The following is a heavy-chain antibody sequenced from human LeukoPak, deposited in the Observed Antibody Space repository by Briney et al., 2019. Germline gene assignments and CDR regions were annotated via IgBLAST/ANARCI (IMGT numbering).Heavy chain of an antibody. CDR2: INPNSGGT. V-gene: IGHV1-2*02. D-gene: IGHD4-17*01. Sequence: ASVKVSCKASGYTFTSYGISWVRQAPGQGLEWMGWINPNSGGTNYAQKFQGRVTMTRDTSISTACMELSRLRSDDTAVYYCARDLRTVEYYYYYYGMDVWGQGTTVTVSS. J-gene: IGHJ6*02. CDR3: ARDLRTVEYYYYYYGMDV. CDR1: GYTFTSYG.